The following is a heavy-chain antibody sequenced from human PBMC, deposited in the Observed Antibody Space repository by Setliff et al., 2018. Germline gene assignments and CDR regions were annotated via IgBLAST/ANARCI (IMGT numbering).Heavy chain of an antibody. D-gene: IGHD6-19*01. CDR1: GFTFSTYS. CDR2: ISSRSDII. CDR3: ASNPRKGRSGGYLYDDPYYYYMDV. V-gene: IGHV3-48*01. J-gene: IGHJ6*03. Sequence: GGSLRLSCAASGFTFSTYSMNWVRQAPGKGLEWVSYISSRSDIIYYADSVKGRFTISRDNAKNSLYLRLNSLRAEDTAVYYCASNPRKGRSGGYLYDDPYYYYMDVWGKGTTVTVSS.